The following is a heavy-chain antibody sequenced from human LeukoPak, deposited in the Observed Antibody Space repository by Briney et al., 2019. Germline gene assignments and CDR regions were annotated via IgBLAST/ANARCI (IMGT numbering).Heavy chain of an antibody. J-gene: IGHJ6*03. D-gene: IGHD3-9*01. CDR3: ARGDILTEYYYMDV. CDR1: GGSISGSSYY. CDR2: IYYSGST. Sequence: SETLSLTCTVSGGSISGSSYYWGWIRQPPGKGLEWIGSIYYSGSTYYNPSLKSRVTISVDTSKNQFSLKLSSVTAADTAVYYCARGDILTEYYYMDVWGKGTTVTISS. V-gene: IGHV4-39*07.